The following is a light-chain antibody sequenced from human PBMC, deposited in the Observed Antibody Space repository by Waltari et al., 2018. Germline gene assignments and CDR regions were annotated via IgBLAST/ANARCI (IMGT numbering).Light chain of an antibody. CDR3: CSYAGASTHVV. J-gene: IGLJ2*01. CDR2: EVT. CDR1: SSDVGSYNF. V-gene: IGLV2-23*02. Sequence: QSALTQPASVSGSPGQSLPTSCTGTSSDVGSYNFVPWYQQHPGKAPKLMIYEVTKRPSGVSNRFSGSKSGNTASLTISGLQAEDESDYYCCSYAGASTHVVFGGGTKVTVL.